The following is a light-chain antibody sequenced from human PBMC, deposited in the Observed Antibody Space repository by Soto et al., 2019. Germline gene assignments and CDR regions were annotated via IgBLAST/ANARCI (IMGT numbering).Light chain of an antibody. Sequence: IQLTQSTSSLSASIGDRVTITCRSSQGISSFLAWYKQKPGKAPKLLIYAASTLQSGIPSRFSGSGSGTDFTLTISSLQPEDFATYYCQQLNIDSYPITFGQGTRLEIK. CDR1: QGISSF. CDR2: AAS. J-gene: IGKJ5*01. CDR3: QQLNIDSYPIT. V-gene: IGKV1-9*01.